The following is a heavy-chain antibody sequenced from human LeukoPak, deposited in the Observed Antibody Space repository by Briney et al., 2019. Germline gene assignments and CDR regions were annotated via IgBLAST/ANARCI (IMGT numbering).Heavy chain of an antibody. CDR2: ISYDGSNK. CDR1: GFTFSSYG. D-gene: IGHD3-22*01. J-gene: IGHJ4*02. Sequence: HPGRSLRLSCAASGFTFSSYGMHWVRQAPGKGLEWVAVISYDGSNKYYADSVKGRFTISRDNSKNTLYLQMNGLRAEDTAVYYCAKGPDSSGYYYEYFWGQGTLVTVSS. CDR3: AKGPDSSGYYYEYF. V-gene: IGHV3-30*18.